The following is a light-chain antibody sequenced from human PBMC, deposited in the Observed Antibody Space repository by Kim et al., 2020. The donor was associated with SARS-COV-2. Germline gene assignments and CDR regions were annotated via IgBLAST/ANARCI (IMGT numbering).Light chain of an antibody. CDR3: QQFGSSRLT. Sequence: SPGERATLSCRASQSVSSSYLAWYQQKPGQAPRLLTFGASNRATGIPDRFTGSGSGTDFTLTINRVQPEDFAVYYCQQFGSSRLTFGGGTKVEIK. CDR2: GAS. J-gene: IGKJ4*01. CDR1: QSVSSSY. V-gene: IGKV3-20*01.